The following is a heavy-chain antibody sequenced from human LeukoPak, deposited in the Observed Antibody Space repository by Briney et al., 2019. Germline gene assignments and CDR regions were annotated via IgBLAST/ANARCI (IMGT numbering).Heavy chain of an antibody. Sequence: ASVKVSCKASGYIFTNYAISWVRQAPGQGLEWMGWINPNNGGTNYAQKFQGRVTMTTDTSISTAYTDLSRLRSDDTAVYYCARASSSCSFDYWEQGTLVTVSP. V-gene: IGHV1-2*02. CDR3: ARASSSCSFDY. CDR2: INPNNGGT. D-gene: IGHD2-2*01. CDR1: GYIFTNYA. J-gene: IGHJ4*02.